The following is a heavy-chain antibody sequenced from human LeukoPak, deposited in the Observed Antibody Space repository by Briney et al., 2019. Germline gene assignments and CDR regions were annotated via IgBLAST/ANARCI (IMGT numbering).Heavy chain of an antibody. Sequence: SETLSLTCTVSGGSMSRYYGRGLREPRGRGGEWVGYMYYSGSTNYNPSLKSRVTISVHTSKNQFSLKLSSVTAADTAVYYCAWSYCGGDCYSFDYWGQGTLVTVSS. CDR1: GGSMSRYY. V-gene: IGHV4-59*01. CDR3: AWSYCGGDCYSFDY. CDR2: MYYSGST. D-gene: IGHD2-21*02. J-gene: IGHJ4*02.